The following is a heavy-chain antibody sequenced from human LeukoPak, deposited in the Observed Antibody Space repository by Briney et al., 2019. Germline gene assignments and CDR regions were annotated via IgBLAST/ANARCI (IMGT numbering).Heavy chain of an antibody. Sequence: GGSLRLSCAASGFSVNNLYMSWVRQAPGKGLEWVSVIYSGDRTYYADSVKGRFTISRDTSKNTVYLQMNSLRPEETAVYYCARDGEYSYGYGFDYWGQGTLVTVSS. CDR2: IYSGDRT. CDR3: ARDGEYSYGYGFDY. J-gene: IGHJ4*02. D-gene: IGHD5-18*01. CDR1: GFSVNNLY. V-gene: IGHV3-66*01.